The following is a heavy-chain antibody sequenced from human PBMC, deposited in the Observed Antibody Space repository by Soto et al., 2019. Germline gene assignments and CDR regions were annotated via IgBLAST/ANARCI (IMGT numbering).Heavy chain of an antibody. V-gene: IGHV1-18*01. D-gene: IGHD6-6*01. CDR2: ISAYNGNT. CDR3: ARGSSIAARLLIYDY. J-gene: IGHJ4*02. CDR1: GYTLTSYG. Sequence: ASVKVSCKASGYTLTSYGISWVRQAPGQGLEWMGWISAYNGNTNYAQKLQGRVTMTTDTSTSTAYMELRSLRSDDTAVYYCARGSSIAARLLIYDYWGQGTLVTVSS.